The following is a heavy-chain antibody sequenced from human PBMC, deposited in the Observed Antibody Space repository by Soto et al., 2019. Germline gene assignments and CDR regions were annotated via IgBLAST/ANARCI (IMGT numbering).Heavy chain of an antibody. J-gene: IGHJ4*02. Sequence: QVTLVESGGGVVQPGRSLRLSCAASGFTFSSYGMHWVRQAPGKGLEWVAVISYDGSNKYYADSVKGRFTISRDNSKNTLYLQMNSLRAEDTAVYYCAKDHVGHDYYFDYWGQGTLVTVSS. CDR3: AKDHVGHDYYFDY. V-gene: IGHV3-30*18. D-gene: IGHD3-16*01. CDR2: ISYDGSNK. CDR1: GFTFSSYG.